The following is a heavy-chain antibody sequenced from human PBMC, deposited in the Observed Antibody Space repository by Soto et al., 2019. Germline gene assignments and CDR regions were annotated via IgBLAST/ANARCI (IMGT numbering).Heavy chain of an antibody. CDR2: IYATGTT. CDR3: VRDGTKTLRDWFDP. J-gene: IGHJ5*02. Sequence: SVTLTLTCTVSGASIGGFYWRWIRKYAGKGLEWIGRIYATGTTDYNPSLKSRVMMSVDTSKEQFSLKLRSVTAADTAVYYCVRDGTKTLRDWFDPWGQGISVTVSS. D-gene: IGHD1-1*01. V-gene: IGHV4-4*07. CDR1: GASIGGFY.